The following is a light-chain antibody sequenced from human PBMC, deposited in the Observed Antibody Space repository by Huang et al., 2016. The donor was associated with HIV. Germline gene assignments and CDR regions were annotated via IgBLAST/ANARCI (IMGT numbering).Light chain of an antibody. CDR3: QKYNNWPRT. CDR1: QCVSSN. V-gene: IGKV3-15*01. J-gene: IGKJ1*01. CDR2: GVS. Sequence: EVVITQSPATLSVSPGEVATLSCRASQCVSSNLAWFQQKHGQPPRLLIYGVSTRATGVPARFSGSGSGTEFTLTISSLQSEDFAVYYCQKYNNWPRTFGQGTKVEI.